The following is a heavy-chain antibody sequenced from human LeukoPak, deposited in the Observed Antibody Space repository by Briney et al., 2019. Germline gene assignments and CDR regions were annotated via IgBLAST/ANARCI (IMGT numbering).Heavy chain of an antibody. V-gene: IGHV4-59*01. CDR1: GGSLSGYY. D-gene: IGHD2-21*02. Sequence: SETLSLTCAIYGGSLSGYYWSWIRQPPGKGLEWIGYIYYSGSTNYNPSLKSRVTISVDTSKNQFSLKLSSVTAADTAVYYCARGVVVTSFDYWGQGTLVTVSS. CDR3: ARGVVVTSFDY. J-gene: IGHJ4*02. CDR2: IYYSGST.